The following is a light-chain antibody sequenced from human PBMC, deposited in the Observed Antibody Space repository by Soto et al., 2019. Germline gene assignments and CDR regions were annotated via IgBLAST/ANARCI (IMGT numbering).Light chain of an antibody. CDR3: HHPITSWP. Sequence: EIVMTQSPATLSVSPGERATLSCRASQSVSSNLAWYQQKPGQAPRLLIYGASTRAAGIPARFSGSGSGTDLTITITSLYSEGLGVYYCHHPITSWPFGQGTKVDIK. J-gene: IGKJ1*01. CDR2: GAS. CDR1: QSVSSN. V-gene: IGKV3-15*01.